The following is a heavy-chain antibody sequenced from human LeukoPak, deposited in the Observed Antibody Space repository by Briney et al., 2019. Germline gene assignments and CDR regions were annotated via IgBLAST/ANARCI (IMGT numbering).Heavy chain of an antibody. D-gene: IGHD3-22*01. CDR3: ARGRGYYQDY. CDR2: IYITGST. V-gene: IGHV4-4*07. J-gene: IGHJ4*02. Sequence: IPSETLSLTCTVSSGSFSSYYWNWVRQPAGKGLEWIGRIYITGSTNYNPSLKRRVIMSVDTSKNQFSLKLSSVTAADTAVYYCARGRGYYQDYWGQGTLVTVSS. CDR1: SGSFSSYY.